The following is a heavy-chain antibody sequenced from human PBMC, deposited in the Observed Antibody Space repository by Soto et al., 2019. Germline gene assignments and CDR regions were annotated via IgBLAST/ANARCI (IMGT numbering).Heavy chain of an antibody. J-gene: IGHJ4*02. V-gene: IGHV3-23*01. Sequence: LRICGVPGGNAFSDYGMSYDQKTQGKGLEWVSTLSGSGDSTYHADSVKGRFTISRDNSKNTLYLQMNSLRAEDTAVYYCAKIATSTPWYYFDYWGQGTLVTVSS. CDR2: LSGSGDST. CDR1: GNAFSDYG. CDR3: AKIATSTPWYYFDY. D-gene: IGHD2-8*01.